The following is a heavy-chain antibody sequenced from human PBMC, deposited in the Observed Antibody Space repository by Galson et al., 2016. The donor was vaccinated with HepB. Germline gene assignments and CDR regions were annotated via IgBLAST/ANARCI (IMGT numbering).Heavy chain of an antibody. D-gene: IGHD5-12*01. V-gene: IGHV3-23*01. CDR3: AKGRGAGYSGCEWNFDY. J-gene: IGHJ4*02. CDR2: IRGRGGST. CDR1: GFTFSTYA. Sequence: SLRLSCAASGFTFSTYAMSWVRQAPGKGLEWVSAIRGRGGSTYYVDSVKGRFTISRDNSKNTLYLQMYSLRAEDTAVYYCAKGRGAGYSGCEWNFDYWGQGSLVTVSS.